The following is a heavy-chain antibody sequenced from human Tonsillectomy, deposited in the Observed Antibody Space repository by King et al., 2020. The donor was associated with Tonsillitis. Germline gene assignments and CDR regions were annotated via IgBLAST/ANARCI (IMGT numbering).Heavy chain of an antibody. Sequence: VQLVESGGGLVQPGGSLRLSCATSGFTFSSYAMSWVRQAPGKGLEWVSLISGSGGSTYYADSVKGRFPISRDNSKNTLYLQMSSLRAEDTAVYYCAKGRTAAAADFDYWGQGTLVTVSS. CDR2: ISGSGGST. D-gene: IGHD6-13*01. J-gene: IGHJ4*02. CDR1: GFTFSSYA. V-gene: IGHV3-23*04. CDR3: AKGRTAAAADFDY.